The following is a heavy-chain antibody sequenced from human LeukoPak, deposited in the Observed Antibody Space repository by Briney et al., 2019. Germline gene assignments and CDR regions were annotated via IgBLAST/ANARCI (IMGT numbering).Heavy chain of an antibody. CDR1: GFTFSSYA. CDR2: ISYDGSDK. D-gene: IGHD6-19*01. V-gene: IGHV3-30-3*01. CDR3: ARADGSVAGPPSGH. J-gene: IGHJ4*02. Sequence: PGGSLRLSCAASGFTFSSYAMHWVRQAPGKGLEWVAIISYDGSDKYYADSVKGRLTISRDNSKNTLYLQMIGLRTEDTAVYYCARADGSVAGPPSGHWGQGTLVTVSS.